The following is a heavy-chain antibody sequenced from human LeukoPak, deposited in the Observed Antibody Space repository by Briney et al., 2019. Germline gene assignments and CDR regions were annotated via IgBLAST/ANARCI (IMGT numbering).Heavy chain of an antibody. CDR3: ARDQSSIAAWDWFDP. D-gene: IGHD6-13*01. Sequence: PGGSLRLSCAASGFTVSSNYMSWVRQAPGKGLEWVSLIYSGGSTYYADSVKGRFTISRDNSKNTVYLQMNSLRAEDTAVYYCARDQSSIAAWDWFDPWGQGTLVTVSS. CDR1: GFTVSSNY. V-gene: IGHV3-53*01. J-gene: IGHJ5*02. CDR2: IYSGGST.